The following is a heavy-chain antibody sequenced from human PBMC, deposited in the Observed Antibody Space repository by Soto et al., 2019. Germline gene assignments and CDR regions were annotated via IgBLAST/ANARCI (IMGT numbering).Heavy chain of an antibody. Sequence: QVQLVQSGTEVKKPGASVKVSCKASGYTFSTYVISWLRQAPGQGPEWMGWVNGYNGYTKYAEKFQGRVTMTTDTSTRTAYMELWSLRSDDTAVYYCARDDKNWFDPWGQGTLVSVSS. J-gene: IGHJ5*02. CDR1: GYTFSTYV. CDR3: ARDDKNWFDP. CDR2: VNGYNGYT. V-gene: IGHV1-18*01.